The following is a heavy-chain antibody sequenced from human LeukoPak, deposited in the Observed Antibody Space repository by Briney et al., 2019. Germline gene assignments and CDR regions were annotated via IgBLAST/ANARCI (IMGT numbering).Heavy chain of an antibody. J-gene: IGHJ6*04. CDR3: ARPGCGGNCYYRMDV. D-gene: IGHD2-21*01. CDR2: VSYDITRT. CDR1: GFTFSSYA. Sequence: PGGSLRLSCAASGFTFSSYAMTWVRQAPGKGLEWISAVSYDITRTFYADSVKGRFAISRDNSRNTLFLQVNSLRADDTAVYYCARPGCGGNCYYRMDVWGKGTTVTVSS. V-gene: IGHV3-23*01.